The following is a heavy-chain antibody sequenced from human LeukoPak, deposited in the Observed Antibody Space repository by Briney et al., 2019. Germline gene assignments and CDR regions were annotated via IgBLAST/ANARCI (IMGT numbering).Heavy chain of an antibody. D-gene: IGHD7-27*01. CDR1: GFTVSSYS. Sequence: PGGSLRLSCAASGFTVSSYSMNWVRQVPGKGLEWVSHISSSGNMIWYGESVKGRFTISRDSAKNSLHLQMNSLRAEDTAVYYCARDPESYWGWDLDYWGQGTLVTVSS. CDR3: ARDPESYWGWDLDY. J-gene: IGHJ4*02. V-gene: IGHV3-48*01. CDR2: ISSSGNMI.